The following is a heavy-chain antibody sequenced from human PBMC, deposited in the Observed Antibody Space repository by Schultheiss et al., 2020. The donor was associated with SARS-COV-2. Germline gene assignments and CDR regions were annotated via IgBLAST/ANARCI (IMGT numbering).Heavy chain of an antibody. CDR3: ARREGRITMISLAFDI. D-gene: IGHD3-22*01. Sequence: GGSLRLSCAASGFAFSSYWMSWVRQAPGKGLEWVANIKQDGSEKYYVDSVKGRFTISRDNAKNSLYLQMNSLRAEDTAVYYCARREGRITMISLAFDIWGQGTMVTVSS. CDR1: GFAFSSYW. V-gene: IGHV3-7*01. CDR2: IKQDGSEK. J-gene: IGHJ3*02.